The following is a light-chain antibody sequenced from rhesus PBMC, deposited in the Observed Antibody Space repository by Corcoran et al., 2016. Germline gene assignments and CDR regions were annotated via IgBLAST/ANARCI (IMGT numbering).Light chain of an antibody. CDR2: YAS. V-gene: IGKV1-19*01. Sequence: DIQMTQSPSSLSASVGDKVTITCHASQGIRSWLAWYQQKPGKAPKPLIYYASSLQSGVPSRFSGSGSVTDYPLTISSRKPEDFATYYCQQYDDLPPTFGQGTKVEIK. CDR1: QGIRSW. CDR3: QQYDDLPPT. J-gene: IGKJ1*01.